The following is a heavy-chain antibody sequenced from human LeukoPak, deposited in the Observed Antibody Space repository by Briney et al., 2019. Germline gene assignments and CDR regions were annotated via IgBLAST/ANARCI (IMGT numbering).Heavy chain of an antibody. CDR3: ARDRNTNYRFDF. J-gene: IGHJ4*02. CDR2: IIPIFGTA. D-gene: IGHD4-11*01. Sequence: ASVKVSCKASGGIFSSYAISWVRQAPGQGLEWMGGIIPIFGTANYAQKFQGRVTITTDESTSTAYMELSSLRSEDTAVYYCARDRNTNYRFDFWGQGTLVIVSS. CDR1: GGIFSSYA. V-gene: IGHV1-69*05.